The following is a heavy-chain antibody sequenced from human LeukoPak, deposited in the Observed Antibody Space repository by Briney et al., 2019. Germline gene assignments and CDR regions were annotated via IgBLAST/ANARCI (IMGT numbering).Heavy chain of an antibody. CDR3: AGSEGVGPTADY. CDR2: ISSSGSTI. J-gene: IGHJ4*02. V-gene: IGHV3-11*04. D-gene: IGHD1-26*01. Sequence: GGSLRLSCAASGFTFSDYYMSWIRQAPGKGLEWVSYISSSGSTIYYADSVKGRFTISRDNAKSSLFLQMSSLRAEDTAVYYCAGSEGVGPTADYWGQGTLVAVSS. CDR1: GFTFSDYY.